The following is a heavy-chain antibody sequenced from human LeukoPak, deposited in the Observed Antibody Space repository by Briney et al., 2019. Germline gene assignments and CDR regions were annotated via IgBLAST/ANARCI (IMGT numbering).Heavy chain of an antibody. D-gene: IGHD6-19*01. CDR1: GFTFSDYY. CDR2: ISGSGGST. Sequence: GGSLGLSCAASGFTFSDYYMSWIRQAPGKGLEWVSAISGSGGSTYYADSVKGRFTISRDNSKNTLYLQMNSLGAEDTAVYYCAEGTSGWYGNAFDIWGQGTMVTVSS. V-gene: IGHV3-23*01. J-gene: IGHJ3*02. CDR3: AEGTSGWYGNAFDI.